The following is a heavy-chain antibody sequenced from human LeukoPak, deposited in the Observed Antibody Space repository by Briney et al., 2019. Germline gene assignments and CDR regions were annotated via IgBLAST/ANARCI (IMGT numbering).Heavy chain of an antibody. CDR3: ARGQQSNFIYYYYYMDV. J-gene: IGHJ6*03. Sequence: SETLSLTCTVSGGSISSSSYYWGWIRPPPGKGLEWIGSIYYSGSTYYNPSLKSRVTISVDTSKNQFSLKLSSVTAADTAVYYCARGQQSNFIYYYYYMDVWGKGTTVTVSS. CDR2: IYYSGST. CDR1: GGSISSSSYY. D-gene: IGHD2-8*01. V-gene: IGHV4-39*07.